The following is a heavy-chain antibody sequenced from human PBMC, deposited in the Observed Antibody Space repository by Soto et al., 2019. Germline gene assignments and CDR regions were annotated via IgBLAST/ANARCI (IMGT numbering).Heavy chain of an antibody. V-gene: IGHV3-23*01. Sequence: EVQLSQSGGGLVQPGESLSLACSGSGFTFSDFAMSWIRHSPGTGLEWVCTISRSGDKTFYAESVRGRLTVSRDNSKNALFLQVNSLRSDDTAVYYCARPFPDKTYYYSGMDVWGQGTAVTVSS. J-gene: IGHJ6*02. D-gene: IGHD2-21*01. CDR1: GFTFSDFA. CDR2: ISRSGDKT. CDR3: ARPFPDKTYYYSGMDV.